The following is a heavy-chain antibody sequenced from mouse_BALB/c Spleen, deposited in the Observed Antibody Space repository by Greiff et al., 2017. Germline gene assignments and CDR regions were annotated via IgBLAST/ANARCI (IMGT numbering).Heavy chain of an antibody. CDR3: ARAYGNYYAMDY. V-gene: IGHV5-4*02. CDR2: ISDGGSYT. D-gene: IGHD2-1*01. Sequence: EVQVVESGGGLVKPGGSLKLSCAASGFTFSDYYMYWVRQTPEKRLEWVATISDGGSYTYYPDSVKGRFTISRDNAKNNLYLQMSSLKSEDTAMYYCARAYGNYYAMDYWGQGTSVTVSS. J-gene: IGHJ4*01. CDR1: GFTFSDYY.